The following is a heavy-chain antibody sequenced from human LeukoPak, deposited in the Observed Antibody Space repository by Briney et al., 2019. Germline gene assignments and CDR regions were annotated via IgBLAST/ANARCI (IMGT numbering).Heavy chain of an antibody. CDR2: INHSGST. J-gene: IGHJ2*01. CDR1: GGSFSGYY. V-gene: IGHV4-34*01. Sequence: MSSETLSLTCAVYGGSFSGYYWSWIRQPPGKGLEWIGEINHSGSTNYNPSLKSRVTISVDTSKNQFSLKLSSVTAADTAVYYCARRGRWLQFAIFDLWGRGTLVTVSS. CDR3: ARRGRWLQFAIFDL. D-gene: IGHD5-24*01.